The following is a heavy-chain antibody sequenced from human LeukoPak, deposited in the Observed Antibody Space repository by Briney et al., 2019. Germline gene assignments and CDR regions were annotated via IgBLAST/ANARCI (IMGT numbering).Heavy chain of an antibody. CDR1: GVTLSNYA. Sequence: GGSLRLSCAASGVTLSNYAMSWVRQAPGEGLEWVSAVSSSGVTTYYTDSVKGRFTISRDNSKNTLYLQMNSLRAEDTAVYYCPPAWFYTDSWGQGTLVTVSS. CDR3: PPAWFYTDS. D-gene: IGHD3-10*01. CDR2: VSSSGVTT. J-gene: IGHJ4*02. V-gene: IGHV3-23*01.